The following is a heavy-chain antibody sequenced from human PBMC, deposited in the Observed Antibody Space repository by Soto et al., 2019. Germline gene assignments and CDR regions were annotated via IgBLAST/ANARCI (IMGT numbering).Heavy chain of an antibody. J-gene: IGHJ4*02. CDR2: IYYSGST. Sequence: SETLSLTCTVSGGSISSGGYYWSWIRQHPGKGLEWIGYIYYSGSTYYNPSLKSRVTISVDTSKNQFSLKLSSVTAADTAVYYCARDRGYCSGGSCYVDYWGQGTLVTVSS. D-gene: IGHD2-15*01. CDR1: GGSISSGGYY. CDR3: ARDRGYCSGGSCYVDY. V-gene: IGHV4-31*03.